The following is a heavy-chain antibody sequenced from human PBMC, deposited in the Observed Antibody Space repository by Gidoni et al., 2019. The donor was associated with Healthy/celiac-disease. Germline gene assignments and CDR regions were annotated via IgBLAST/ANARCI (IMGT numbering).Heavy chain of an antibody. CDR3: ATEEDAFDI. CDR2: ISWNSGSI. J-gene: IGHJ3*02. Sequence: RQAPGKGLEWVSGISWNSGSIGYADSVKGRFTISRDNAKNSLYLQMNSLRAEDTALYYCATEEDAFDIWGQGTMVTVSS. V-gene: IGHV3-9*01.